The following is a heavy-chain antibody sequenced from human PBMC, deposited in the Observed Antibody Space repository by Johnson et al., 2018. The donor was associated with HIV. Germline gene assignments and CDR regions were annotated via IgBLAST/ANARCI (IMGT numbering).Heavy chain of an antibody. V-gene: IGHV3-25*04. J-gene: IGHJ3*02. CDR3: TTEGGHNCGGDCYPDAFDI. D-gene: IGHD2-21*02. Sequence: NCVRQAPGNGLELVGQVNPNGGNTYLIDSGKDRFNTSRDNAKNTLHLQMNSLITEDTAVYYCTTEGGHNCGGDCYPDAFDIWGQGTMVTVSS. CDR2: VNPNGGNT.